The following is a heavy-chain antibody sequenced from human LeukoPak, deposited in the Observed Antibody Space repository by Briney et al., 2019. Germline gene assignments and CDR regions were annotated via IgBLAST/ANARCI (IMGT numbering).Heavy chain of an antibody. CDR3: ARLPLCSSSWYGWFDP. Sequence: SVKVSCKASGGTFSSYAISWVRQAPGQGLEWMGGIIPIFGTANYAQKFQGRVTITADKSTSTAYMELSSLRSEDTAVYYCARLPLCSSSWYGWFDPWGQGTLVTVSS. J-gene: IGHJ5*02. CDR2: IIPIFGTA. CDR1: GGTFSSYA. D-gene: IGHD6-13*01. V-gene: IGHV1-69*06.